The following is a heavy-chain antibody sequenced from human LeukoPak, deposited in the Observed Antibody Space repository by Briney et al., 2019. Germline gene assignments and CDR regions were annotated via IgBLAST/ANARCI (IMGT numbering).Heavy chain of an antibody. D-gene: IGHD6-13*01. CDR3: ARGFNERTPAACDY. J-gene: IGHJ4*02. CDR2: IYYSGST. CDR1: GGSISSGDYY. V-gene: IGHV4-30-4*01. Sequence: SQTLSLTCTVSGGSISSGDYYWSWIRQPPGKGLEWIGYIYYSGSTYYNPSLKSRVTISVDTSKNQFSLQLNSVTPEDTAVYYCARGFNERTPAACDYWGQGALVTVSP.